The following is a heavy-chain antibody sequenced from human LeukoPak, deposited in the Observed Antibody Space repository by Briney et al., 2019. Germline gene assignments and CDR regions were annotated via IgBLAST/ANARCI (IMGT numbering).Heavy chain of an antibody. V-gene: IGHV3-33*01. D-gene: IGHD3-16*02. CDR2: IWYDGSNK. Sequence: GGSLRLSCAASGFTFSSYGMHWVRQAPGKGLGWVAVIWYDGSNKYYADSVKGRFTISRDNSKNTLYLQMNSLRAEDTAVYYCARGSHRYDYVWGSYRSDMYYFDYWGQGTLVTVSS. J-gene: IGHJ4*02. CDR3: ARGSHRYDYVWGSYRSDMYYFDY. CDR1: GFTFSSYG.